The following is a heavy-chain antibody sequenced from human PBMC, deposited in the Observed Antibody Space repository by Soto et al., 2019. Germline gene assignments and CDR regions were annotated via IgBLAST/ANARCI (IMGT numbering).Heavy chain of an antibody. Sequence: GGSLRLSCVESGFTFRSYDIHWVRQAPGKGLEWVSLISYDGSQKNYVDSVKGRFTISRDNSKNTVFLQINSLRAEDTAVYYCAREGPIVLLAPASFGLDVWGQGTTVTVSS. V-gene: IGHV3-33*05. CDR1: GFTFRSYD. CDR3: AREGPIVLLAPASFGLDV. CDR2: ISYDGSQK. J-gene: IGHJ6*02. D-gene: IGHD2-2*01.